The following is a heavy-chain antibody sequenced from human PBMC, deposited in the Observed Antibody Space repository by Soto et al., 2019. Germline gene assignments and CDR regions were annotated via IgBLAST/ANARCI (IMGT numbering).Heavy chain of an antibody. Sequence: SETLSLTCTVTGGSISSHSWSWIRQPLGKGLEWIGGIYDSASTNYSPFLKSRVTISVDTSKNQFSLKLSSVTAADTAVYYCAREGYCSSTSCYVLDYWGQGTLVTSPQ. J-gene: IGHJ4*02. CDR3: AREGYCSSTSCYVLDY. CDR1: GGSISSHS. CDR2: IYDSAST. V-gene: IGHV4-59*11. D-gene: IGHD2-2*01.